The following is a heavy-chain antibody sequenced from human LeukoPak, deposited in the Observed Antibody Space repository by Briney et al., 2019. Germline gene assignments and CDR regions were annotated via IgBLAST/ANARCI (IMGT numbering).Heavy chain of an antibody. D-gene: IGHD2-2*01. Sequence: PSETLSLTCTVSGGSISSYYWNWIRQPPGKGLEWIGSIYHSGSTYYNPSLKSRVTISVDTSKNQFSLKLSSVTAADTAVYYCARHLGYCSSTSCSPYYFDYWGQGTLVTVSS. J-gene: IGHJ4*02. CDR3: ARHLGYCSSTSCSPYYFDY. V-gene: IGHV4-59*08. CDR1: GGSISSYY. CDR2: IYHSGST.